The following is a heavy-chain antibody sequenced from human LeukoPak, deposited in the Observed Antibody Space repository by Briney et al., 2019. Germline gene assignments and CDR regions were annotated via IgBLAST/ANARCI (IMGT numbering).Heavy chain of an antibody. CDR1: GFTFCSYA. CDR3: AKAADDYVWGYYFDY. V-gene: IGHV3-23*01. Sequence: GGSLPHSCAASGFTFCSYAMRGPRPAPGKGRVWGTALSGRGGSTCYADSVKGRFTISRDNSTSTLYLQRNSRRAEDTAVYYCAKAADDYVWGYYFDYWGQGTLVTVSS. CDR2: LSGRGGST. D-gene: IGHD3-16*01. J-gene: IGHJ4*02.